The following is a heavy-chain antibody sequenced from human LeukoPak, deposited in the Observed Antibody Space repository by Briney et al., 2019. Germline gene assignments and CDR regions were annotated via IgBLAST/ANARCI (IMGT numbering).Heavy chain of an antibody. CDR1: GFTFSSYG. D-gene: IGHD3-10*01. V-gene: IGHV3-33*01. Sequence: GGSLRLSCAASGFTFSSYGMHWVRQAPGKGLEWVAVIWYDGSNKYYADSVKGRFTISRDNSKNTLYLQMNSLRAEDTAVYYCARSYYGSGSYYTPGLDYWGQGTLVTVSS. CDR3: ARSYYGSGSYYTPGLDY. J-gene: IGHJ4*02. CDR2: IWYDGSNK.